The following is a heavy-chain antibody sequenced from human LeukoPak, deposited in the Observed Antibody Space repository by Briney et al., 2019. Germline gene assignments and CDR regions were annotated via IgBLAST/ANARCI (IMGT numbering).Heavy chain of an antibody. Sequence: SETLSLTCTVLGSISGYYWSWIRQPPGKELEWIGYIYTSGSTNYNPSLESRVTISVDTSKNQFSLDLRSVTAADTAVYYCARRIPQDGGNAFDIWGQGTMVTVSS. J-gene: IGHJ3*02. CDR1: GSISGYY. CDR3: ARRIPQDGGNAFDI. V-gene: IGHV4-4*09. D-gene: IGHD2-21*01. CDR2: IYTSGST.